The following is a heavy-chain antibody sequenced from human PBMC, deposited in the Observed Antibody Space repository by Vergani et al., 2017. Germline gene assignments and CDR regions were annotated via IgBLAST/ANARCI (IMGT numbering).Heavy chain of an antibody. CDR3: ARVWFWELFDWFDP. CDR1: GYSISSGYY. D-gene: IGHD3-10*01. V-gene: IGHV4-38-2*02. Sequence: QVQLQESGPGLVKPSETLSLTCTVSGYSISSGYYWGWIRQPPGKGLEWIGSIYHSGSTYYNPSLKSRVTISVDTSKNQFSLKLSSVTAADTAVYYCARVWFWELFDWFDPWGQGTLVTVSS. J-gene: IGHJ5*02. CDR2: IYHSGST.